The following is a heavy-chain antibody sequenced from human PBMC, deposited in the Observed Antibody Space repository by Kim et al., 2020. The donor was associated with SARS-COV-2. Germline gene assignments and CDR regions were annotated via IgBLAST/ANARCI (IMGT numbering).Heavy chain of an antibody. CDR1: GFTFDDYA. J-gene: IGHJ4*02. D-gene: IGHD3-10*01. CDR3: AKEVDTMVRGAIDY. CDR2: ISWNSGSI. Sequence: GGSLRLSCAASGFTFDDYAMHWVRQAPGKGLEWVSGISWNSGSIGYADSVKGRFTISRDNAKNSLYLQMNSLRAEDTALYYCAKEVDTMVRGAIDYWGQGTLVKVSS. V-gene: IGHV3-9*01.